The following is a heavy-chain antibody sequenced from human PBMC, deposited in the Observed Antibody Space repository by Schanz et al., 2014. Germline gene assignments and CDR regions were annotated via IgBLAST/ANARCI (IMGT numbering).Heavy chain of an antibody. CDR2: IGNGGVTI. Sequence: EVQLVESGGGWVQPGGSLRLSCAASGFTFSDYSMNWVRQAPGRGLEWVSYIGNGGVTIYYADSVKGRFTISRDNSKNSLYLQMNSLRPEDTAVYYCARGGFGEVSYFDYWGQGTLVTVSS. J-gene: IGHJ4*02. D-gene: IGHD3-10*01. CDR3: ARGGFGEVSYFDY. V-gene: IGHV3-48*04. CDR1: GFTFSDYS.